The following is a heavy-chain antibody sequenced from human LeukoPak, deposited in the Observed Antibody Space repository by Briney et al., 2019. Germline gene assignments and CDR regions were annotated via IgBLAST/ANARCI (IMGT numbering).Heavy chain of an antibody. J-gene: IGHJ6*03. CDR3: ARRALAVAGTPNYYYYMDA. CDR2: IYYSGST. CDR1: GGSISSSSYY. D-gene: IGHD6-19*01. Sequence: SETLSLTRTVSGGSISSSSYYWGWIRQPPGKGLEWIGSIYYSGSTYYNPSLKSRVTISLGTSKNQFSLKLSSVTAADTAVYYCARRALAVAGTPNYYYYMDAWGKGNTGTVSS. V-gene: IGHV4-39*01.